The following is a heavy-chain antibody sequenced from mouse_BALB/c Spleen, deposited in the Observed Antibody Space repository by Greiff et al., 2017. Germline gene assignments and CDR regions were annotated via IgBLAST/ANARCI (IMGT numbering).Heavy chain of an antibody. Sequence: VQLQQSGPELVKPGASVKISCKASGYTFTDYNMHWVKQSHGKSLEWIGYIYPYNGGTGYNQKFKSKATLTVDNSSSTAYMELRSLTSEDSAVYYCASGILLGKGYWGQGTTLTVSS. CDR1: GYTFTDYN. J-gene: IGHJ2*01. CDR3: ASGILLGKGY. V-gene: IGHV1S29*02. D-gene: IGHD1-1*01. CDR2: IYPYNGGT.